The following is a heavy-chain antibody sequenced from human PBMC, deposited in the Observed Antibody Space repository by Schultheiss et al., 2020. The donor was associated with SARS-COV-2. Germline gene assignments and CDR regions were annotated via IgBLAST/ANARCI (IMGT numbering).Heavy chain of an antibody. CDR2: IWYDGSNK. V-gene: IGHV3-30*02. Sequence: GESLKISCAASGFTFSSYGMHWVRQAPGKGLEWVAVIWYDGSNKYYADSVKGRFTISRDNSKNTLYLQMNSLRAEDTAVYHCVKGLVGATGSYFEYWGQGTLVTVSS. J-gene: IGHJ4*02. CDR3: VKGLVGATGSYFEY. CDR1: GFTFSSYG. D-gene: IGHD1-26*01.